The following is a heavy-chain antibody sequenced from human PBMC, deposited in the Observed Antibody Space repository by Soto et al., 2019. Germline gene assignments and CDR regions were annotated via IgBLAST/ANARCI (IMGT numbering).Heavy chain of an antibody. CDR2: INAGSGNT. Sequence: GASVKVSCKASGYTFTSYAMHWVRQAPGQRLEWMGWINAGSGNTKYSQKFQGRVTITRDTSASTAYMELSSLRSEDTAVYYCAATGELELRDHYYYGMDVWGQGTTVTVSS. V-gene: IGHV1-3*01. J-gene: IGHJ6*02. CDR1: GYTFTSYA. CDR3: AATGELELRDHYYYGMDV. D-gene: IGHD1-7*01.